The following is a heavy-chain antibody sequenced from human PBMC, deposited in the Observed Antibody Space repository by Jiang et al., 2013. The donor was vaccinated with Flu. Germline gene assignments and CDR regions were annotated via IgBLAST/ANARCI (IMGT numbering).Heavy chain of an antibody. CDR1: GYTFSSYG. J-gene: IGHJ3*02. CDR2: IIPIFGTP. CDR3: ARSVTRADAFNI. D-gene: IGHD3-16*02. Sequence: GAEVKKPGASVKVSCKASGYTFSSYGISWVRQAPGQGLEWMGWIIPIFGTPSYAQKFQGRVTITADESTGTAYMELSSLRPEDTAVYYCARSVTRADAFNIWGQGTMITVSS. V-gene: IGHV1-69*13.